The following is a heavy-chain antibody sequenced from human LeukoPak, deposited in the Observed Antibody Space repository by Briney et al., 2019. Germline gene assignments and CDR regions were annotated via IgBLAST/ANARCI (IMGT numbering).Heavy chain of an antibody. J-gene: IGHJ6*03. CDR3: ARAPVVPAATRYYYYYYMDV. V-gene: IGHV1-69*13. Sequence: SVKVSCKASGGTFSSYAISWVRQAPGQGLEWMGGIIPIFGTANYAQKFQGRVTITADESTSTAYMELSSLRSEDTAVYYCARAPVVPAATRYYYYYYMDVWGKGTTVTVSS. CDR2: IIPIFGTA. D-gene: IGHD2-2*01. CDR1: GGTFSSYA.